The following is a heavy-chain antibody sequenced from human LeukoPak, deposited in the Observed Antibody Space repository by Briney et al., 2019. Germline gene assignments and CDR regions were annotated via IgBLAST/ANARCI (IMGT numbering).Heavy chain of an antibody. J-gene: IGHJ4*02. CDR3: ARVPYSYGYELFGTLPAPDY. V-gene: IGHV1-18*01. D-gene: IGHD5-18*01. CDR1: GYTFTSYG. Sequence: ASVKVSCEASGYTFTSYGISWVRQGPGPGLEWMGWISAYNGNTNYAQKLQGRVTMTTDTSTSTAYMELRSLRSDDTAVYYCARVPYSYGYELFGTLPAPDYWGQGTLVTVSS. CDR2: ISAYNGNT.